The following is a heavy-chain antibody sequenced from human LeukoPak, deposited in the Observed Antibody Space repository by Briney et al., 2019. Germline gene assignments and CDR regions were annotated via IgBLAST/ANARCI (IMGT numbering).Heavy chain of an antibody. Sequence: GGSLRLSCAASGFTFSSYGMHWVRQAPGKGLEWVAVISYDGSNKYYADSVKGRFTISRDNSKNTLYLQMNSLRVEDTAVYYCAKEGGDGSGWFYYYYGMDVWGQGTTVTVSS. CDR1: GFTFSSYG. CDR3: AKEGGDGSGWFYYYYGMDV. V-gene: IGHV3-30*18. J-gene: IGHJ6*02. D-gene: IGHD6-19*01. CDR2: ISYDGSNK.